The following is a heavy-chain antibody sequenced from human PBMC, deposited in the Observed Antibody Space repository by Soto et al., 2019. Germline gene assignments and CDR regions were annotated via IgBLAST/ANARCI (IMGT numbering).Heavy chain of an antibody. CDR2: IIPIFGTG. CDR1: GGTSSSYA. CDR3: ARDVAYSKGTMGDYGMDV. V-gene: IGHV1-69*01. D-gene: IGHD4-4*01. J-gene: IGHJ6*02. Sequence: QVQLVQSGAEVKKPGSSVKVSCKASGGTSSSYAITWVRQAPGQGLKWMGGIIPIFGTGNYAQKFQGRVTITADESTSIAYMELSSLRSEDTAVYYRARDVAYSKGTMGDYGMDVWGQGTTVTVSS.